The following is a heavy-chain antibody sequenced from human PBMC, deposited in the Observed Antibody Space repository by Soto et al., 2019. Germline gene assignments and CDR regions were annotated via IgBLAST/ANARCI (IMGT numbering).Heavy chain of an antibody. D-gene: IGHD6-13*01. J-gene: IGHJ6*02. CDR2: VNPTGGSP. V-gene: IGHV1-46*01. Sequence: GASVKVSCKTSGYDFTRYFIHWVRQAPGQGLEWMVKVNPTGGSPTFGQKLQGRVTVTTDTSTSTVYMELRSLRSDDTAVYYCARDGYSPPAEGTYYYYGMDVWGQGTTVTVSS. CDR3: ARDGYSPPAEGTYYYYGMDV. CDR1: GYDFTRYF.